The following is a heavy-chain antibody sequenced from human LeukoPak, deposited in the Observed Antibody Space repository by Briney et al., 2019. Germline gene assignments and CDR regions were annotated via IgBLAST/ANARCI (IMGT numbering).Heavy chain of an antibody. CDR2: ISASGVNT. D-gene: IGHD3-10*01. CDR1: GFTFSSYW. J-gene: IGHJ4*02. Sequence: GSLRLSCAASGFTFSSYWMNWVRQAPGKGLEWVSGISASGVNTFYADSVKGRFTISRDNSKNTLFLQMDSLKADDTAVYYCVTRGGSGSYYRWAFAYWGQGTLVTVSS. CDR3: VTRGGSGSYYRWAFAY. V-gene: IGHV3-23*01.